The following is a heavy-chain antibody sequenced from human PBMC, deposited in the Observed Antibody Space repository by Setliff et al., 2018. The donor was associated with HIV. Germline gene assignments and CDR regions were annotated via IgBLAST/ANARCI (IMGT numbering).Heavy chain of an antibody. CDR1: GYSITTYW. D-gene: IGHD5-12*01. CDR3: ARVGPGHRDGKIYDTFDI. V-gene: IGHV5-10-1*01. J-gene: IGHJ3*02. CDR2: IDPSDSYT. Sequence: GESLTLSCMGAGYSITTYWITWGRQMPVKGLEWMGRIDPSDSYTDYSQSFRGHITLSVARSINTAYLQWSSLKASDTAMYYCARVGPGHRDGKIYDTFDIWGQGTLVTVSS.